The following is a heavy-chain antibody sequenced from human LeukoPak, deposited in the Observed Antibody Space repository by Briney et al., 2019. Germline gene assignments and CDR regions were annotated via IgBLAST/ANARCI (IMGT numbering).Heavy chain of an antibody. CDR1: GYTFTSYG. J-gene: IGHJ3*02. D-gene: IGHD6-6*01. CDR2: INPSGGST. V-gene: IGHV1-46*01. Sequence: ASVKVSCKASGYTFTSYGISWVRQAPGQGLEWMGIINPSGGSTSYAQKFQGRVTMTRDMSTSTVYMELSSLRSEDTAVYYCASLPGGAARGDAFDIWGQGTMVTVSS. CDR3: ASLPGGAARGDAFDI.